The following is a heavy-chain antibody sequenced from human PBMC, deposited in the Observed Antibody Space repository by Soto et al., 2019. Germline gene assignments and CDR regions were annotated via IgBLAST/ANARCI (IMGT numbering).Heavy chain of an antibody. J-gene: IGHJ6*02. D-gene: IGHD5-12*01. CDR1: GGTFSSYT. Sequence: QVQLVQSGAEVKKPGSSVKVSCKASGGTFSSYTISCVRQAPGQGLEWMGRIIPILGIANYAQKFQGRVTITADKSTSTAYMELSSLRSEDTAVYYCARRGYENYYGMDVWGQGTTVTVSS. CDR2: IIPILGIA. V-gene: IGHV1-69*02. CDR3: ARRGYENYYGMDV.